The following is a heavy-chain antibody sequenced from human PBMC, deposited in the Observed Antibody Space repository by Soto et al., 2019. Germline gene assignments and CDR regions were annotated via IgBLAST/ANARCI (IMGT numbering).Heavy chain of an antibody. Sequence: ASVKVSCKASGYTFTSYGISWVRQAPGQGLEWMGWISAYNGNTNYAQKLQGRVTMTTDTSTSTAYMELRSLRSDDTAVYYCAREERGYCSSTSCYSQAYWGQGTLVTVSS. CDR2: ISAYNGNT. J-gene: IGHJ4*02. V-gene: IGHV1-18*01. CDR1: GYTFTSYG. D-gene: IGHD2-2*02. CDR3: AREERGYCSSTSCYSQAY.